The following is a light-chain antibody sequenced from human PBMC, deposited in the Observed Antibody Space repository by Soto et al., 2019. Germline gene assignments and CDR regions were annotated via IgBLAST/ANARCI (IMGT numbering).Light chain of an antibody. CDR1: SSDVGSYNY. V-gene: IGLV2-14*01. CDR3: SSYTSISTRV. J-gene: IGLJ3*02. Sequence: QSALTQPASVSGSPGQSITISCTGTSSDVGSYNYVSWYQQHPGKAPKRMIYKVSNRPSGVSNRFSGSKSGNTASLTISGLQAEDEANYYCSSYTSISTRVFGGGTKLTVL. CDR2: KVS.